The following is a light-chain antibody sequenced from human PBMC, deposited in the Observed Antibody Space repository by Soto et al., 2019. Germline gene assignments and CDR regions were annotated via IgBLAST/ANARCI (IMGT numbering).Light chain of an antibody. CDR3: QQYDNLPRT. CDR2: GTS. V-gene: IGKV3-15*01. Sequence: EKVMTASPATLSVSPGEGGSLSCRASQSISRNLAWYQQKPGQAPRLLIYGTSTRATGIPARFSGSGSGTEFTLTISSLQSEDFAFYYCQQYDNLPRTFGQGTKVDIK. J-gene: IGKJ1*01. CDR1: QSISRN.